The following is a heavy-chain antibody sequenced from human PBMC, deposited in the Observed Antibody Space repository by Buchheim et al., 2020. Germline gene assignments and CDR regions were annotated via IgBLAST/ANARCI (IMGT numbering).Heavy chain of an antibody. J-gene: IGHJ6*02. D-gene: IGHD5-12*01. Sequence: QVQLQESGPGLVKPSGTLSLTCAVSGGPISSSNWWSWVRQPPGKGLEWIGEIYHSGSTNYNPSLKSRVTIPVDKSKNQFSLKLSSVTAADTAVYYCAREVVATIDGNYYYGMDVWGQGTT. V-gene: IGHV4-4*02. CDR1: GGPISSSNW. CDR2: IYHSGST. CDR3: AREVVATIDGNYYYGMDV.